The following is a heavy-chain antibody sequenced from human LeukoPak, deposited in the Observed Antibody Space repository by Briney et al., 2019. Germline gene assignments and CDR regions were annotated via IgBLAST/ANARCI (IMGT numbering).Heavy chain of an antibody. J-gene: IGHJ4*02. CDR2: VDPEDGET. Sequence: ASVKVSCKVSGYTFTDYYMHWVQQAPGKGLEWMGLVDPEDGETIYAEKFQGRVTITADTSTDTAYMELSSLRSEDTAVYYCATVSPYYYDSSGYYYPLDYWSQGTLVTVSS. CDR3: ATVSPYYYDSSGYYYPLDY. V-gene: IGHV1-69-2*01. D-gene: IGHD3-22*01. CDR1: GYTFTDYY.